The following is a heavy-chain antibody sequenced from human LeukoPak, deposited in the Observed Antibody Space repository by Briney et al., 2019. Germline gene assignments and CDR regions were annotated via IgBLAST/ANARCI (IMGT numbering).Heavy chain of an antibody. Sequence: GGSLRLSCAASGFTFKDHAMHWVRQAPGKGLEWVASISASASTVDYSDSVKGRFTISRDNIKKSVYLQMTSLRAEDTAVYYCARDSYCSSTSCYRGHFDSWGQGVLVTVSS. CDR2: ISASASTV. CDR1: GFTFKDHA. V-gene: IGHV3-48*03. CDR3: ARDSYCSSTSCYRGHFDS. J-gene: IGHJ4*02. D-gene: IGHD2-2*01.